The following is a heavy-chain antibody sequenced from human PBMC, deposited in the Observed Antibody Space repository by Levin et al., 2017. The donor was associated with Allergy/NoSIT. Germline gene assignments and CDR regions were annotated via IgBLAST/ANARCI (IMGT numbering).Heavy chain of an antibody. J-gene: IGHJ4*02. CDR3: ARDRELGY. V-gene: IGHV4-59*01. Sequence: SETLSLTCTVSGGLISNYFWSWIRQPPGKGLEWVGHIYDSGSTDYNPSLKSRVTISVDTSKNQFSLKVRSVTAADTAVYYCARDRELGYWGQGTLVTVSS. D-gene: IGHD1-26*01. CDR1: GGLISNYF. CDR2: IYDSGST.